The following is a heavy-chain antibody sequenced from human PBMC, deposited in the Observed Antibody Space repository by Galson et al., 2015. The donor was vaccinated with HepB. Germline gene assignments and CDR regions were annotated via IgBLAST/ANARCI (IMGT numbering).Heavy chain of an antibody. D-gene: IGHD3-9*01. J-gene: IGHJ6*02. V-gene: IGHV1-58*02. Sequence: SVKVSCKASGFTFTSSAMQWVRQARGQRLEWIGWIVVGSGNTNYAQKFQERVTITRDMSTSTAYMELSSLRSEDTAVYYCAAKARDYDILTGYYKAPITTTSWSYGMDVWGQGTTVTVSS. CDR1: GFTFTSSA. CDR2: IVVGSGNT. CDR3: AAKARDYDILTGYYKAPITTTSWSYGMDV.